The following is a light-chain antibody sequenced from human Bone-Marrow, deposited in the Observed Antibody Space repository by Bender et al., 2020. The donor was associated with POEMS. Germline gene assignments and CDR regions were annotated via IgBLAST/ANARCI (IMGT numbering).Light chain of an antibody. CDR2: ANN. Sequence: QSVLTQPPSVSGAPGQRVTISCTGSSSNIGAHYDVHWYQQLPGTAPKLLIYANNNRPSGVPDRFSGSQSGASASLAITGLQAEDEADYYCQSYDSSLSASVFGGGTKLTVL. CDR1: SSNIGAHYD. J-gene: IGLJ2*01. CDR3: QSYDSSLSASV. V-gene: IGLV1-40*01.